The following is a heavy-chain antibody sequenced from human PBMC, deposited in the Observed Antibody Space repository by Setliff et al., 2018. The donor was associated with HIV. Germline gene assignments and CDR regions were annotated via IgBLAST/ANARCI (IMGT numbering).Heavy chain of an antibody. CDR3: AREGGAYGGDHHFDH. Sequence: ASVKVSCKTSRGTFNTFAFSWVRQAPGQGLEWMGGIIPILNTPNYAQKFKGKITINADKSTTTVYMELSSLRFDDTAIFYCAREGGAYGGDHHFDHWGPGTPVTVSS. CDR1: RGTFNTFA. CDR2: IIPILNTP. D-gene: IGHD2-21*01. J-gene: IGHJ4*02. V-gene: IGHV1-69*10.